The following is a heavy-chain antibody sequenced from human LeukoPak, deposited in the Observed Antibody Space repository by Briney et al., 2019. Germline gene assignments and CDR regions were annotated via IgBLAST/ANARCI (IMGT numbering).Heavy chain of an antibody. CDR3: ARVYSTNYYGSGDRPFLFDY. CDR2: ISTYYGNT. Sequence: ASVKVSCKASGYTFNSYGFSWVRQAPGQGLEWLGWISTYYGNTNYAQKLQDRVTMTTDTSTSTAYMELTSLRSDDTAVYYCARVYSTNYYGSGDRPFLFDYWGQGTVVTVSS. D-gene: IGHD3-10*01. J-gene: IGHJ4*02. CDR1: GYTFNSYG. V-gene: IGHV1-18*01.